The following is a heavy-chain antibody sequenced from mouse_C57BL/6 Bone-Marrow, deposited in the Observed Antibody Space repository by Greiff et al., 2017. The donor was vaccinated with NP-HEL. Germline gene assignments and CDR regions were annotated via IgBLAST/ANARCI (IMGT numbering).Heavy chain of an antibody. D-gene: IGHD2-1*01. Sequence: QVQLQQPGAELVKPGASVKLSCKASGYTFTSYWMQWVKQRPGQGLEWIGEIDPSDSYTNYNQKFKGKATLTVDTSSSTAYMQLSSLTSEDSAVYYCARAGNRAYWGQGTLVTVSA. CDR1: GYTFTSYW. V-gene: IGHV1-50*01. CDR3: ARAGNRAY. J-gene: IGHJ3*01. CDR2: IDPSDSYT.